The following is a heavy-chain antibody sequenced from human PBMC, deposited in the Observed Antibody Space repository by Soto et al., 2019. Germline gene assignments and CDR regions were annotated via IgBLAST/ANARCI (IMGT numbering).Heavy chain of an antibody. J-gene: IGHJ4*02. CDR2: INSDGSST. V-gene: IGHV3-74*01. D-gene: IGHD1-26*01. CDR1: GFTFSSYW. Sequence: VQLVESGGGLVQPGGSLRLSCAASGFTFSSYWMHWVRQAPGKGLVWVSRINSDGSSTSYADSVKGRFTISRDNAKNTLYLQMNSLRAEDTAVYYCARDLGELPVGPNFDYWGQGTLVTVSS. CDR3: ARDLGELPVGPNFDY.